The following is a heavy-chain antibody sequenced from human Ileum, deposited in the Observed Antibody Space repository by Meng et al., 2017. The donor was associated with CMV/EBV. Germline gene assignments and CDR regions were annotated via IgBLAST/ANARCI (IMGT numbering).Heavy chain of an antibody. D-gene: IGHD3-16*01. CDR3: ARDQTLRFYVTYGMDV. CDR1: GFTVSSNY. Sequence: ETLSLTCAASGFTVSSNYMSWVRQAPGKGLEWVSVIYSGGSTYYADSVKGRFTISRDNSKNTLYLQMNSLRAEDTAVYYCARDQTLRFYVTYGMDVWGQGTTVTVSS. V-gene: IGHV3-66*02. CDR2: IYSGGST. J-gene: IGHJ6*02.